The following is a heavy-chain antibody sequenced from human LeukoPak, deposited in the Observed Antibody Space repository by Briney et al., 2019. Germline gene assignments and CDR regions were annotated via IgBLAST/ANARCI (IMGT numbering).Heavy chain of an antibody. CDR2: IYTSGST. V-gene: IGHV4-4*07. J-gene: IGHJ4*02. D-gene: IGHD3-10*01. Sequence: SETLSLTCTVSGGSISSYYWSWIRQPAGKGLEWIGRIYTSGSTDYNPSLKGRVTMSVDTSKNQFSLKLSSVTAADTAVYYCARARRPGGYASGFFDYWGQGTLVTVSS. CDR1: GGSISSYY. CDR3: ARARRPGGYASGFFDY.